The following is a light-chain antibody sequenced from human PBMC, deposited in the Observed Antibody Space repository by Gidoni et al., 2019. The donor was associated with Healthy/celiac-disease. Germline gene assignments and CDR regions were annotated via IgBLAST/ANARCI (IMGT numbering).Light chain of an antibody. V-gene: IGKV1-5*03. CDR3: QQYNRYART. J-gene: IGKJ1*01. CDR2: RAS. Sequence: DIQMTQSPSTLSASVGDIVTITCRASQNSNSWLAWYQQKPGKAPKLLIYRASRLESGVPSRCSGSGAETEFTLTISSLQPDDFATYYCQQYNRYARTFGQGTKVEIK. CDR1: QNSNSW.